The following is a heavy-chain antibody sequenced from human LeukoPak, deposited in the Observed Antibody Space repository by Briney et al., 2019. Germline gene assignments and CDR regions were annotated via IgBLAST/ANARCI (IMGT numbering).Heavy chain of an antibody. CDR1: GYTFSSYA. CDR3: ATSFRSYRYYYYYMDV. D-gene: IGHD1-26*01. CDR2: INTNTGNP. Sequence: ASVKVSCKTSGYTFSSYAMNWVRQAPGQGLEWMGWINTNTGNPTYAQGFTGRFVFSLDTSVSTAYLQISSLKAEDTAVYYCATSFRSYRYYYYYMDVWGKGTTVTVSS. J-gene: IGHJ6*03. V-gene: IGHV7-4-1*02.